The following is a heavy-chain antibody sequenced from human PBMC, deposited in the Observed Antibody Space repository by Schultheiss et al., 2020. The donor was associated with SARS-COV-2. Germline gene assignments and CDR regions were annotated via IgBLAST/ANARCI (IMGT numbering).Heavy chain of an antibody. Sequence: GGSLRLSCAASGFTFSNAWMSWVRQAPGKGLEWVAVISYDGSNKYYADSVKGRFTISRDNSKNTLYLQMNSLRAEDTAVYYCARTSPAAIPLDYWGQGTLVTVSS. V-gene: IGHV3-30*03. J-gene: IGHJ4*02. D-gene: IGHD2-2*02. CDR2: ISYDGSNK. CDR1: GFTFSNAW. CDR3: ARTSPAAIPLDY.